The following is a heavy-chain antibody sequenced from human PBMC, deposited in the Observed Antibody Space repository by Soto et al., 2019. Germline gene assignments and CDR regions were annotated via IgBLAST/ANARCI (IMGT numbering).Heavy chain of an antibody. J-gene: IGHJ4*02. CDR3: ARVVLEWLPTSGFDF. D-gene: IGHD3-3*01. Sequence: QIQLVQSGAEVKKPGASVKVSCKASGFSFTSYGITWVRQAPGQGPEWLGWITAENGNTNYAQKVLGRATLTTDRAANSAYMELRGLRSDDTALYYCARVVLEWLPTSGFDFWGQGTLVTVSS. CDR1: GFSFTSYG. V-gene: IGHV1-18*04. CDR2: ITAENGNT.